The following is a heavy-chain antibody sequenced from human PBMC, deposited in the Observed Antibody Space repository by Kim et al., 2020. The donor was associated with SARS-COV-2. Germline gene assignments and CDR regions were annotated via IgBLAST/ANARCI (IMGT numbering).Heavy chain of an antibody. J-gene: IGHJ3*01. D-gene: IGHD2-2*01. Sequence: GGSLRLSCAAPGFTFNKFAMSWVRQAPGKGLEWVSIISVSGDITYYADSVKGRFTISRDNSKSTLYLQLNSLRAEDTAVYYCAKGGSTSGYAFDLWGQGTLVTVSS. CDR3: AKGGSTSGYAFDL. CDR2: ISVSGDIT. CDR1: GFTFNKFA. V-gene: IGHV3-23*01.